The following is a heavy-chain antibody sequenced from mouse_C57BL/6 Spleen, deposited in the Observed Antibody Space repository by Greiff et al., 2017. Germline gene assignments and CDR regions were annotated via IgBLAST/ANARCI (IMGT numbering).Heavy chain of an antibody. CDR1: GFTFSDYY. V-gene: IGHV5-12*01. D-gene: IGHD2-5*01. J-gene: IGHJ2*01. Sequence: DVQLVESGGGLVQPGGSLKLSCAASGFTFSDYYMYWVRQTPEKRLEWVAYISNGGGSTYYPDTVKGRFTISRDNAKNTLYLQMSRLKSEDTAMYYCARSGSNYVGGFDYWGQGTTLTVSS. CDR3: ARSGSNYVGGFDY. CDR2: ISNGGGST.